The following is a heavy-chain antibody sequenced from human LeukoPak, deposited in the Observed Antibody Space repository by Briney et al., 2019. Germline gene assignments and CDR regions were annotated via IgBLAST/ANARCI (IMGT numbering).Heavy chain of an antibody. CDR1: GGSITGYH. CDR2: IYSSETT. D-gene: IGHD3-3*01. J-gene: IGHJ4*02. CDR3: ARGVPEYYDFWSGYFYYFDY. Sequence: SETLSLTCTVSGGSITGYHWSWIRQPPGKGLEWIGYIYSSETTNYKPSLKSRVTISADTSKNQISLKLTSVTAADTAVYYCARGVPEYYDFWSGYFYYFDYWGQGTLVTVSS. V-gene: IGHV4-59*01.